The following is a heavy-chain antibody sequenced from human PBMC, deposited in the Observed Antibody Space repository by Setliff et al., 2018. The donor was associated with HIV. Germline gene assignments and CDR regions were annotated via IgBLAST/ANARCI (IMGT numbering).Heavy chain of an antibody. Sequence: ASVKVSCKASRYSFTNYNMQWVRQAPGQRLEWMGWINAGNGNTKYSQKFQGRVTITRDTSASTAYMELSSLRFDDTAVYYCARNFIGYYYMDVWGKGTTVTVSS. J-gene: IGHJ6*03. CDR2: INAGNGNT. CDR3: ARNFIGYYYMDV. CDR1: RYSFTNYN. V-gene: IGHV1-3*01.